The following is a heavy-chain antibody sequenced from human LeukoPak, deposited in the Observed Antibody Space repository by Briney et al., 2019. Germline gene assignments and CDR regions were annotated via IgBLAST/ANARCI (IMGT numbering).Heavy chain of an antibody. CDR2: ISYDGTNE. D-gene: IGHD5-12*01. Sequence: GGSLRLSCEASGFTFSRYAIHWVRQAPGKGLEWVAVISYDGTNEYFADSVKGRFTISRSNYKNTVYLQMNSLRTEDTALYYCARDASSDYDLGRYYFDHWGQGTLVTVSS. CDR1: GFTFSRYA. J-gene: IGHJ4*02. V-gene: IGHV3-30*04. CDR3: ARDASSDYDLGRYYFDH.